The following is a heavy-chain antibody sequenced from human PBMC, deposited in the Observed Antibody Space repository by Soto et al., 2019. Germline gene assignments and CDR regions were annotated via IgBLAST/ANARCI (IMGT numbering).Heavy chain of an antibody. D-gene: IGHD1-1*01. Sequence: SETLSLTCTVSGASISGFYWSWIRKSAGKGLEWIGRIYATGTTDYNPSLKSRVMMSVDTSKKQFSLKLRSVTAADTAVYYCVRDGTKTLRDCFDPWGQGISVTVSS. CDR1: GASISGFY. J-gene: IGHJ5*02. CDR3: VRDGTKTLRDCFDP. V-gene: IGHV4-4*07. CDR2: IYATGTT.